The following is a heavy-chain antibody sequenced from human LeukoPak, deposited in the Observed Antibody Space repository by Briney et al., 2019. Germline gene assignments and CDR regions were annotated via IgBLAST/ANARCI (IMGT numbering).Heavy chain of an antibody. D-gene: IGHD3-3*01. V-gene: IGHV4-39*01. CDR3: ARNLRITIFGVVYFDY. CDR1: GDSVSSRNFY. CDR2: TFYGGST. J-gene: IGHJ4*02. Sequence: PSETLSLSCTVSGDSVSSRNFYWGWIRQSPGKGLEWIGSTFYGGSTYYNASLKSRVTISVDTSENRFSLELTSVTAADTAVYYCARNLRITIFGVVYFDYWGQGTLVTVSS.